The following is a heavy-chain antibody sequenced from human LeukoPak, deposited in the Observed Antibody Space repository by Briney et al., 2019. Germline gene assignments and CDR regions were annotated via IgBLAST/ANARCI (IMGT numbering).Heavy chain of an antibody. Sequence: GRSLRLSCAASVFTFEDYVMDWVRQAPGKGLEWVSGISWNSGSIGYADSVKGRFTISRDSAKNSLYLQMSSLRAEDTALYYCAKDIGGFMATVGLDYWGQGTLVTLSS. D-gene: IGHD4-23*01. CDR2: ISWNSGSI. CDR3: AKDIGGFMATVGLDY. CDR1: VFTFEDYV. V-gene: IGHV3-9*01. J-gene: IGHJ4*02.